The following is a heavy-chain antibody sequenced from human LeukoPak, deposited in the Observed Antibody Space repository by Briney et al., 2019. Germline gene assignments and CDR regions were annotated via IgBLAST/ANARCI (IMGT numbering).Heavy chain of an antibody. CDR3: ARREYTYRGYYFDY. CDR2: MYPGDSDI. D-gene: IGHD5-18*01. Sequence: GESLQISCKGSGYSFSTYWIGWVRQMPGKGLEWMGMMYPGDSDIRYSPSFEGQVNISADKSISTAYLQWSSLKASDTAIYYCARREYTYRGYYFDYWGQGTLVTVSS. J-gene: IGHJ4*02. V-gene: IGHV5-51*01. CDR1: GYSFSTYW.